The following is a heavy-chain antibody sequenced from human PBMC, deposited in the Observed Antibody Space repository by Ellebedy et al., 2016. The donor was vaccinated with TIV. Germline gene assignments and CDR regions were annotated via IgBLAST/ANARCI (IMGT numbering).Heavy chain of an antibody. Sequence: GGSLRLSCTGSGYSFTDYWIVWVRQMPGKGLECMGIIYPGDSDTRYSPSVQGQVTISADKSIRTAYLQWSSLKASDTAMYHCARRPGGGDGGMDVWGQGTTVTVSS. J-gene: IGHJ6*02. CDR3: ARRPGGGDGGMDV. D-gene: IGHD5-24*01. CDR2: IYPGDSDT. V-gene: IGHV5-51*01. CDR1: GYSFTDYW.